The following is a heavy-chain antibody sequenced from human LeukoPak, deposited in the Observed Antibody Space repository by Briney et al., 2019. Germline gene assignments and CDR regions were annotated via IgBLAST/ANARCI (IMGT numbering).Heavy chain of an antibody. CDR3: ARLLYSSSSFDY. CDR2: IYYSGRT. V-gene: IGHV4-39*01. Sequence: SETLSLTCTVSGGSISSSSYYWGWIRQPPGKGLEWIGSIYYSGRTYYNPSLKSRVTISVDTSNNQFSLRLSSVTAADTAVCYCARLLYSSSSFDYWGQGTLITVSS. D-gene: IGHD6-13*01. J-gene: IGHJ4*02. CDR1: GGSISSSSYY.